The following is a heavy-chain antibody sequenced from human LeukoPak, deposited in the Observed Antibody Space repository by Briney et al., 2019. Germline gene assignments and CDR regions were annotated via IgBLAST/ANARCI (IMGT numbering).Heavy chain of an antibody. Sequence: SGTLSLTCTVSGGSISSYYWSWIRQPPGKGLEWIGYIYYSGSTNYNPSLKSRVTISVDTSKNQFSLKLSSVTAADTAVYYCARSFTPDNWFDPWGQGTLVTVSS. CDR2: IYYSGST. D-gene: IGHD3-16*01. V-gene: IGHV4-59*01. CDR1: GGSISSYY. CDR3: ARSFTPDNWFDP. J-gene: IGHJ5*02.